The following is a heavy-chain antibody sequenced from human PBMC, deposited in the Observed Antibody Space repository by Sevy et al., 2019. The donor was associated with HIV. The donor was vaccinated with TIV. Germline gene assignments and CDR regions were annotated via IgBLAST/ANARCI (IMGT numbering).Heavy chain of an antibody. CDR3: ANGISARLDY. D-gene: IGHD6-6*01. J-gene: IGHJ4*02. Sequence: SETLSLTCTVSGDSISGYYWSWIRQPPGKGLEWIGYFYYSGCTNYSPSLKSRATISVDTSKNQISLNLTSVTAAETAIYYCANGISARLDYWGQGTLVTVSS. V-gene: IGHV4-59*01. CDR1: GDSISGYY. CDR2: FYYSGCT.